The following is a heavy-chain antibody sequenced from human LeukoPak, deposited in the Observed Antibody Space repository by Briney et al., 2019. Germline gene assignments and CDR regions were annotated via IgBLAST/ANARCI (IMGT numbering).Heavy chain of an antibody. CDR2: ISSSSRTI. V-gene: IGHV3-48*01. Sequence: GGSLRLSCAASGFTFGSYSMNWVRQAPGKGLEWVSYISSSSRTIHYADSVKGRFTISRDNAKNSLYLQMNSLRAEDTAVYYCARRGYSSGWNSFDYWGQGTLVTVSS. J-gene: IGHJ4*02. D-gene: IGHD6-25*01. CDR1: GFTFGSYS. CDR3: ARRGYSSGWNSFDY.